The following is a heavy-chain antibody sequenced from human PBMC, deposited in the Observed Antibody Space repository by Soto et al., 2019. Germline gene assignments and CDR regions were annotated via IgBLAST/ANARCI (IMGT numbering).Heavy chain of an antibody. V-gene: IGHV4-39*01. J-gene: IGHJ4*02. CDR3: ARRRIVPTTNGVY. CDR1: GDSISSSSFY. Sequence: SETLSLTCTVSGDSISSSSFYWGWIRQPPGKGLEWIGHIFHTGATYQNPTLKSRLRMSVDTSKNQFSLNLRSVTATDTAVYFGARRRIVPTTNGVYWGQGTMVTVSS. CDR2: IFHTGAT. D-gene: IGHD1-26*01.